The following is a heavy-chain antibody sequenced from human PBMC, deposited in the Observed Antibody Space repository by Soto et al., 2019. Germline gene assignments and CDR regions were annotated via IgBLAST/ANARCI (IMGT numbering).Heavy chain of an antibody. CDR3: ARDLGSPRRGYFDY. Sequence: GGSLRLSCAASGFTVSSNYMSWVRQAPGKGLEWVSVIYSGGSTYYADSVKGRFTISRDNSKNTLYLQMNSLRAEDTAVYYCARDLGSPRRGYFDYWGQGTLVTVSS. V-gene: IGHV3-66*01. CDR2: IYSGGST. CDR1: GFTVSSNY. J-gene: IGHJ4*02. D-gene: IGHD6-13*01.